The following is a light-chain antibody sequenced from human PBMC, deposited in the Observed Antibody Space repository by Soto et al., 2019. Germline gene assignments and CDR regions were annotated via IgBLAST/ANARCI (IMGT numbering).Light chain of an antibody. CDR1: QSISYW. V-gene: IGKV1-5*03. J-gene: IGKJ1*01. CDR3: QHYNSYSEA. Sequence: DIQMAQSPSTLSASVGERVTLTCRSSQSISYWLAWYQQKSGKAPKLLIYKASTLKSGVPSRFSGSGSGTEFTLTISSPQPDDFATYYCQHYNSYSEAFGQGTKVDI. CDR2: KAS.